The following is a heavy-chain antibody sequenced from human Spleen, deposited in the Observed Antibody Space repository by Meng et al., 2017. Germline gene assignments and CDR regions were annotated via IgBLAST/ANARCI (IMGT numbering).Heavy chain of an antibody. Sequence: SVKVSCKVSGYTLTELSMHWVRQAPGQGLEWMGGIIPIFGTANYAQKFQGRVTITTDESTSTAYMELSSLRSEDTAVYYCARDRLGYCSSTSCYNVRGFQGGLRFPAEVWGQGTLVTVSS. CDR3: ARDRLGYCSSTSCYNVRGFQGGLRFPAEV. D-gene: IGHD2-2*01. CDR2: IIPIFGTA. CDR1: GYTLTELS. V-gene: IGHV1-69*05. J-gene: IGHJ4*02.